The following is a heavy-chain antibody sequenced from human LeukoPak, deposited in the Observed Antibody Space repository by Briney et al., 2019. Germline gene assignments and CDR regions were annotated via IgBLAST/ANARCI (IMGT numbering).Heavy chain of an antibody. D-gene: IGHD5-24*01. V-gene: IGHV4-61*01. CDR1: GGSVSSGSYY. CDR2: IYYSGST. J-gene: IGHJ4*02. CDR3: ARVRDGYNYWDFDY. Sequence: SETLSLTCTVSGGSVSSGSYYWSWIRQPPGKGLEWIGYIYYSGSTNYNPSLKSRVTISVDTSKNQFSLKLSSVTAADTAVYYCARVRDGYNYWDFDYWGQGTLVTVSS.